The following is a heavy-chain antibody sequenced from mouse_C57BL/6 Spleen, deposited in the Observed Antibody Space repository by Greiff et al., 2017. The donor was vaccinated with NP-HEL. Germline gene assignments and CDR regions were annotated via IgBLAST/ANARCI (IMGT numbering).Heavy chain of an antibody. J-gene: IGHJ4*01. Sequence: DVQLQESGPGLVKPSQSLSLTCSVTGYSITSGYYWNWIRQFPGNKLEWMGYISYDGSNNYNPSLKNRISITRDTSKNQFFLKLNSVTTEDTATYYCAREGTVVGGAMDYWGQGTSVTVSS. CDR1: GYSITSGYY. CDR3: AREGTVVGGAMDY. CDR2: ISYDGSN. D-gene: IGHD1-1*01. V-gene: IGHV3-6*01.